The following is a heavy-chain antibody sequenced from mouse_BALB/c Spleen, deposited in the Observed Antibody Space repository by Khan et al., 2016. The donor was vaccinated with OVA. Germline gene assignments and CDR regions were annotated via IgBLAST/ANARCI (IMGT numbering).Heavy chain of an antibody. CDR2: IWSDGST. CDR1: GFSLTNYG. V-gene: IGHV2-6-1*01. Sequence: QVQLKQSGPGLAAPSQSLSITCTISGFSLTNYGVHWVRQPPGKGLEWLAVIWSDGSTTYNSALKSRLTITKDNSQSQVFLKMNSLPPDDTAIYFCARQPYCQYNFMDYWGQGTSVTVSA. CDR3: ARQPYCQYNFMDY. J-gene: IGHJ4*01. D-gene: IGHD2-10*01.